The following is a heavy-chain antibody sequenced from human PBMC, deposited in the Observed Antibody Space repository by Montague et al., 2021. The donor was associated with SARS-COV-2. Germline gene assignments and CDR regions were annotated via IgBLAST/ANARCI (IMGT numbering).Heavy chain of an antibody. V-gene: IGHV6-1*01. CDR3: ARYSYSGTYFGLNDAFDI. CDR2: TCYRSEWYF. CDR1: GDSVSSNNAA. J-gene: IGHJ3*02. D-gene: IGHD1-26*01. Sequence: CAISGDSVSSNNAAWNWIRQSPSRGLEWLGRTCYRSEWYFDYAISLRGRITINPDTSKSQFSLQLDSVTLDDTAVYYCARYSYSGTYFGLNDAFDIWGQGKLVTVSS.